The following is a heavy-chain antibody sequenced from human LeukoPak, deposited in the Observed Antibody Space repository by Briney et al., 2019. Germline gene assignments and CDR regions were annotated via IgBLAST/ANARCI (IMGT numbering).Heavy chain of an antibody. CDR3: AKDAPLYYGMDV. V-gene: IGHV3-30*18. CDR2: ISYDGSNK. Sequence: GGSLRLSCAASGFTFSSYGMHWVRQAPGKGLEWVAVISYDGSNKYYADSVKGRFTISRDNSKNTLYLQMNSLRAEDTAVYYYAKDAPLYYGMDVWGQGTTVTVSS. J-gene: IGHJ6*02. CDR1: GFTFSSYG.